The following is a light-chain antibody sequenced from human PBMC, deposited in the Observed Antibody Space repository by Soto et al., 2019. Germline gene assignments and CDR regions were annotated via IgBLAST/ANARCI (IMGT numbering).Light chain of an antibody. Sequence: QSVLTQPSSASGTPGQRVTISCSGGSSNIGGNTAHWYQQFPGTAPKLLIYNSNQRPSGVPDRFSGSKSGTSVSLAISGLQSEDEAMYYCAAWDDSLSGPVFGEGTKLTVL. J-gene: IGLJ2*01. CDR1: SSNIGGNT. V-gene: IGLV1-44*01. CDR3: AAWDDSLSGPV. CDR2: NSN.